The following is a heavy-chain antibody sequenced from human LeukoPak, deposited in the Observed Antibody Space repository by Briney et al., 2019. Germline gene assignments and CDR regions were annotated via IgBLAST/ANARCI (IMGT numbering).Heavy chain of an antibody. CDR3: ARATYYDFWSGYSDWFDP. Sequence: KTSETLSLTCTVSGGSISSGDYYWSWIRQPPGKGLEWIGYIYYSGSTYYNPSLKSRVTISVDTSKNQFSLKLSSVTAADTAVYYCARATYYDFWSGYSDWFDPWGQGTLVTVSS. CDR2: IYYSGST. CDR1: GGSISSGDYY. J-gene: IGHJ5*02. D-gene: IGHD3-3*01. V-gene: IGHV4-30-4*01.